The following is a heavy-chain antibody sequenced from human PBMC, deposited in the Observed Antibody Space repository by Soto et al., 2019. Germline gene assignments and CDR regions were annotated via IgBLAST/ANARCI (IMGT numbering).Heavy chain of an antibody. V-gene: IGHV5-51*01. CDR1: GYRFTSYW. D-gene: IGHD1-26*01. J-gene: IGHJ3*02. Sequence: PGESLKISCKRSGYRFTSYWIGWVRQMPGKGLEWMGIIYPGDSDTRYIPSFQGQVTISADKSISTAYLQWSSLKASDTAMYYCARHFTQARWEVDAFDIWGQGTMVTVSS. CDR3: ARHFTQARWEVDAFDI. CDR2: IYPGDSDT.